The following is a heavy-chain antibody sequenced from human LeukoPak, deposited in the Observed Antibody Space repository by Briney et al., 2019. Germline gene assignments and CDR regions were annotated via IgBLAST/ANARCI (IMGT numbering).Heavy chain of an antibody. CDR2: IYYSGST. CDR1: GGSINSYY. D-gene: IGHD5-12*01. CDR3: ARSSNSGYESFDY. J-gene: IGHJ4*02. Sequence: SETLSLTCTVSGGSINSYYWSWIRQPPGKVLEWIGSIYYSGSTYYNPSLKSRVTISVDTSKNQFSLKLSSVTAADTAVYYCARSSNSGYESFDYWGQGTLVTVSS. V-gene: IGHV4-59*12.